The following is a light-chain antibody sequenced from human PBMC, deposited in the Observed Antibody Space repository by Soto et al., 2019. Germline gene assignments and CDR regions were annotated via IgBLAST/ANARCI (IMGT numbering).Light chain of an antibody. CDR3: QQYNDWPWT. V-gene: IGKV3-15*01. Sequence: IVMTQSPATLSVSPGERATLSCRASQRISSNLTWYQQKPGQAPRLLFHAASTRATGIPARFSGSGSGTEFTLTISSLQSEDFAVYYCQQYNDWPWTLGQGTKVEIK. J-gene: IGKJ1*01. CDR2: AAS. CDR1: QRISSN.